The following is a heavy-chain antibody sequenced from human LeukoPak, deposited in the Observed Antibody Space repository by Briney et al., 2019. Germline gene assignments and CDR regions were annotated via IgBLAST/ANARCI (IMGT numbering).Heavy chain of an antibody. V-gene: IGHV4-59*01. CDR3: ARFTHLGNVGYYYYMDV. Sequence: SETLSLTCTVSGGSISSYYWSWIRQPPGKGLEWIGYIYYSGSTNYNPSLKSRVTISVDTSKNQFSLKLSSVTAADTAVYYCARFTHLGNVGYYYYMDVWGKGTTVTASS. J-gene: IGHJ6*03. CDR1: GGSISSYY. CDR2: IYYSGST.